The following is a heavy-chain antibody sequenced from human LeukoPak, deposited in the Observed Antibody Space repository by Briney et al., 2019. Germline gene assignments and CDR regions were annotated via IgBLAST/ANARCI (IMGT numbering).Heavy chain of an antibody. Sequence: GGSLRLSCSASGFTFSSYSMNWVRQAPGKGLEWVSSISSSSSYIYYADSVKGRFTISRDNAKNSLHLQMNSLRAEDTAVYYCARVGQQLVLDAFDIWGQGTMVTVSS. CDR1: GFTFSSYS. V-gene: IGHV3-21*01. D-gene: IGHD6-13*01. CDR3: ARVGQQLVLDAFDI. CDR2: ISSSSSYI. J-gene: IGHJ3*02.